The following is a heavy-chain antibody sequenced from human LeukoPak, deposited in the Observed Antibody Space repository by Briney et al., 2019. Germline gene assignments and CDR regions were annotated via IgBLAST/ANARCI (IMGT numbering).Heavy chain of an antibody. J-gene: IGHJ4*02. CDR3: AKDLGEDGYPDY. CDR2: LSNSGGSGGTT. CDR1: GFTFSTYA. V-gene: IGHV3-23*01. D-gene: IGHD5-24*01. Sequence: PGGSLRLSCAASGFTFSTYAMSWVRQAPGKGLEWVSALSNSGGSGGTTYFADSVKGRFSISRDNSKSTLYLQLSSLTAEDTAVYYCAKDLGEDGYPDYWGQGTLVTVSS.